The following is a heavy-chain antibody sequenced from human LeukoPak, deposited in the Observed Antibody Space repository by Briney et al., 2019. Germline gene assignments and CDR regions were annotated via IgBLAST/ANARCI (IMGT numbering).Heavy chain of an antibody. Sequence: GGSLRLSCAASGFTFYDYATHWVRQAPGKGLEWVSGISWNSGSIGYADSVKGRFTISRDNAKNSLYLQMNSLRAEDTALYYCAKSAAVAGTSYDAFDIWGQGTMVTVSS. CDR2: ISWNSGSI. D-gene: IGHD6-19*01. V-gene: IGHV3-9*01. CDR3: AKSAAVAGTSYDAFDI. J-gene: IGHJ3*02. CDR1: GFTFYDYA.